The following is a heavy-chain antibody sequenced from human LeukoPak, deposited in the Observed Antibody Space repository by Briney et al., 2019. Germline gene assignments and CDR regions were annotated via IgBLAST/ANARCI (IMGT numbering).Heavy chain of an antibody. CDR1: GGSISSGGYS. D-gene: IGHD4-17*01. V-gene: IGHV4-30-2*01. J-gene: IGHJ4*02. Sequence: SQTLSLTCAVSGGSISSGGYSWSWIRQPPGKGLEWIGYIYHSGSTHYNPSLKSRVTISVDRSKNQFSLKLSSVTAADTAVYYCARGSLYGDYFDYWGQGTLVTVSS. CDR2: IYHSGST. CDR3: ARGSLYGDYFDY.